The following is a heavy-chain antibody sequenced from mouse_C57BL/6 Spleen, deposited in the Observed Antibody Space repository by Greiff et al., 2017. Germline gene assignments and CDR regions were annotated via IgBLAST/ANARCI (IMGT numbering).Heavy chain of an antibody. CDR2: IWSGGST. CDR3: ARNSGYYAMDY. CDR1: GFSLTSYG. J-gene: IGHJ4*01. V-gene: IGHV2-2*01. Sequence: QVHVKQSGPGLVQPSQSLSITCTVSGFSLTSYGVHWVRQSPGKGLEWLGVIWSGGSTDYTAAFISRLSISKDNSKSQVFFKMNSLQADDTAIYYCARNSGYYAMDYWGQGTSVTVSS.